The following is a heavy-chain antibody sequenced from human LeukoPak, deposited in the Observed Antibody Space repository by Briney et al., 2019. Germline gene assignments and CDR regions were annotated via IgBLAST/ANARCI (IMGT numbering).Heavy chain of an antibody. D-gene: IGHD3-10*01. CDR3: ARVMVRGVIVDY. CDR2: IYHSGGT. Sequence: SETLSLTCTVSGNSISSGYYWGWIRQPPGKGLEWLRSIYHSGGTYYNLSLKSRVTISVDTSKNPFCLKLSTVTAADTAVYYCARVMVRGVIVDYWGQGTLVRVSS. J-gene: IGHJ4*02. V-gene: IGHV4-38-2*02. CDR1: GNSISSGYY.